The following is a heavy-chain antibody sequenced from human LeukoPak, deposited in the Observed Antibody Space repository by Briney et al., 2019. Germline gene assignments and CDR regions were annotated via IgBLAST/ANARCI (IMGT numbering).Heavy chain of an antibody. Sequence: SETLSLTCTVSGGSISSYYWSWIRQPAGKGLEWIGRIYTTGSTNYNPSLKSRVTMSVDTSKNHFSLKLNSVTAADTAVYYCARGIAAAAKQGGFDFWGQGTLVTVSS. CDR2: IYTTGST. CDR1: GGSISSYY. V-gene: IGHV4-4*07. D-gene: IGHD6-13*01. J-gene: IGHJ4*02. CDR3: ARGIAAAAKQGGFDF.